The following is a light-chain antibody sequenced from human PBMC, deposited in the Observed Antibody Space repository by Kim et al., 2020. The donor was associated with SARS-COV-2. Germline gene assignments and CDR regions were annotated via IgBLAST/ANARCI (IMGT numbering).Light chain of an antibody. J-gene: IGKJ1*01. CDR2: GAS. Sequence: EIVLKQSPGTLSLSPGERATLSCRASQSVSSSYLAWYQQKPGQAPRLLIYGASSRATGIPDRFSGSGSGTDFALTISRLEPEDFAVYYCHQYGSSFWTFGQGTKVDIK. V-gene: IGKV3-20*01. CDR1: QSVSSSY. CDR3: HQYGSSFWT.